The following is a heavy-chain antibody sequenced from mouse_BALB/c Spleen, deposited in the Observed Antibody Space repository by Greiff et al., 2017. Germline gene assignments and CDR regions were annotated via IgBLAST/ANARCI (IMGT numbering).Heavy chain of an antibody. J-gene: IGHJ4*01. Sequence: VQLKQSGPELVKPGASMKISCKASGYSFTGYTMNWVKQSHGKNLEWIGLINPYNGGTSYNQKFKGKATLTVDKSSSTAYMELLSLTSEDSAVYYCASGYRYGDEAMDYWGQGTSVTVSS. V-gene: IGHV1-18*01. CDR2: INPYNGGT. CDR3: ASGYRYGDEAMDY. CDR1: GYSFTGYT. D-gene: IGHD2-14*01.